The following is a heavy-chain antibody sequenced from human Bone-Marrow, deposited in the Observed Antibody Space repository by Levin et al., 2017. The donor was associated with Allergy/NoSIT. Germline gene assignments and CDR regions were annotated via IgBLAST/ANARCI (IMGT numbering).Heavy chain of an antibody. V-gene: IGHV3-30*04. CDR1: GFTFSSYA. Sequence: GGSLRLSCAASGFTFSSYAMHWVRQAPGKGLEWVAVISYDGSNKYYADSVKGRFTISRDNSKNTLYLQMNSLRAEDTAVYYCARDRYEIRKYYYDSSGYYPLLDYWGQGTLVTVSS. D-gene: IGHD3-22*01. J-gene: IGHJ4*02. CDR3: ARDRYEIRKYYYDSSGYYPLLDY. CDR2: ISYDGSNK.